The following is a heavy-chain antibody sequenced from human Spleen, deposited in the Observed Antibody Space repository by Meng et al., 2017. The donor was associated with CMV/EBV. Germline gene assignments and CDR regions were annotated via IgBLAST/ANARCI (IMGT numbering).Heavy chain of an antibody. CDR3: ARNIVGTNDAFDI. Sequence: ASVKVSCKASGYTFTSYGISWVRQAPGQGLEWMGWISAYNGNTNYAQKLQGRVTMTTDTSTSTAYMELSSLRSEDTAVYYCARNIVGTNDAFDIWDQGTMVTVSS. J-gene: IGHJ3*02. D-gene: IGHD1-26*01. V-gene: IGHV1-18*01. CDR2: ISAYNGNT. CDR1: GYTFTSYG.